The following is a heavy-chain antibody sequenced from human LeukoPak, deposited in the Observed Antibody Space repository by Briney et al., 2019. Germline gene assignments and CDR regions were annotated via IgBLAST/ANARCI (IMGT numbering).Heavy chain of an antibody. V-gene: IGHV1-18*01. D-gene: IGHD4/OR15-4a*01. CDR1: GYTFTSYG. Sequence: GASVKVSCKASGYTFTSYGISWVRQAPGQGLEWMGWISAYNDNTNYAQKLQGRVTMTTDTSTSTAYMELRSLRSDDTAVYYCARDLKGRYGSKHFDYWGQGTLVTVSS. CDR3: ARDLKGRYGSKHFDY. CDR2: ISAYNDNT. J-gene: IGHJ4*02.